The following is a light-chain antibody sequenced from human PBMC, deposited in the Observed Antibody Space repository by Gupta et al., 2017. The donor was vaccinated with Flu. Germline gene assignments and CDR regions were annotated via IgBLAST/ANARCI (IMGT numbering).Light chain of an antibody. V-gene: IGKV1-8*01. CDR3: QQYYSYPPA. J-gene: IGKJ3*01. CDR2: AAS. Sequence: SPSSFSASTGDRVTITCRASQGISSYLAWYQQKPGKAPKLLIYAASTLQSGVPSRFSGSGSGTDFTLTISCLQSEDFATYYCQQYYSYPPAFGHGTKVDIK. CDR1: QGISSY.